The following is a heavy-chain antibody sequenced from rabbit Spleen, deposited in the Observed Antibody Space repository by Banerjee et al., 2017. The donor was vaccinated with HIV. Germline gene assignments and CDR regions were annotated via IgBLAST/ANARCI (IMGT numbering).Heavy chain of an antibody. D-gene: IGHD8-1*01. Sequence: QSLEESGGDLVKPEGSLTLTCTASGFSFTYIDYLCWVRQPPGKGPEWIACVAAGVSLTSYYATWAKGRFTISKTSSTTVTLQMTSLTAADTATYFCARDSGSSFSSYGMDLWGQGTLVTVS. CDR1: GFSFTYIDY. V-gene: IGHV1S40*01. CDR3: ARDSGSSFSSYGMDL. CDR2: VAAGVSLTS. J-gene: IGHJ6*01.